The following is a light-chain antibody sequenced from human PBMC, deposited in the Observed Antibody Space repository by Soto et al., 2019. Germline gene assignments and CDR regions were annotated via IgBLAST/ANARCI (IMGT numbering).Light chain of an antibody. CDR1: QSVSSY. CDR2: DAS. V-gene: IGKV3-11*01. J-gene: IGKJ2*01. CDR3: QQRSNLPYT. Sequence: EIVLTQSPATLSLSPGERATLSCRASQSVSSYLAWYQQKPGQAPRLLIYDASNRATGIPARFSGSGSGTDFNLTIISLEPEDFAIYYCQQRSNLPYTFGQGTNLEIK.